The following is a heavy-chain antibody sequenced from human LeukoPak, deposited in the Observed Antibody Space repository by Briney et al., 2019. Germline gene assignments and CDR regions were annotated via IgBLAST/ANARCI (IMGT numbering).Heavy chain of an antibody. D-gene: IGHD3-10*01. V-gene: IGHV3-30*04. J-gene: IGHJ4*02. CDR3: ARDPYGSGRGVFDY. CDR2: ISYDGSNK. CDR1: GFTFSSYA. Sequence: GGSLRLSCAASGFTFSSYAMHRVRQAPGKGLEWVAVISYDGSNKYYADSVKGRFTISRDNSKNTLYLQMNSLRAEDTAVYYCARDPYGSGRGVFDYWGQGTLVTVSS.